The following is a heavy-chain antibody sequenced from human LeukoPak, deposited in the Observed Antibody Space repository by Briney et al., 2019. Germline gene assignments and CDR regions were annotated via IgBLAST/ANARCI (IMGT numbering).Heavy chain of an antibody. CDR2: ISGSGGTA. D-gene: IGHD5-24*01. CDR1: GFTFSIYA. CDR3: ATRPPPHQLAPLDF. V-gene: IGHV3-23*01. J-gene: IGHJ4*02. Sequence: HSGGSLRLSCAASGFTFSIYAMSWVRQAPGKGLEWVSAISGSGGTAYYADSVKGRFTISRDNSKNTLHLQMNNLRAEDTAIYYCATRPPPHQLAPLDFWGQGTLVTVSS.